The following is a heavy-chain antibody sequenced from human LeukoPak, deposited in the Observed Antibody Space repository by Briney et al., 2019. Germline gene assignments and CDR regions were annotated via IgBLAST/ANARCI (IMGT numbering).Heavy chain of an antibody. J-gene: IGHJ3*02. D-gene: IGHD1-26*01. CDR2: IYYSGGT. CDR3: ARVGSGNFLGAFDI. Sequence: PSETLSLTCTVSSGSINYYYWMWIRQPPGKGLEWIGYIYYSGGTHYNPSLKSRVTMLVDTSKNQFSLKLTAVTAADTAVYYCARVGSGNFLGAFDIWGQGTMVTVSS. V-gene: IGHV4-59*01. CDR1: SGSINYYY.